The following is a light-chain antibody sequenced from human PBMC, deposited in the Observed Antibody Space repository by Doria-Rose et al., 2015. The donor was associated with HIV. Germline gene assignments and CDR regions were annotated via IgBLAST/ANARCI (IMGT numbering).Light chain of an antibody. Sequence: TQSPGTLSLFPGERATLSCRASQRVKSSYLAWYQQKPGQAPRLLIYDASTRATGIPNRFSDSGSGTDYTLTISRLEPEDVAVYYCQQYGTSRGTFGQGTRLEIK. V-gene: IGKV3-20*01. CDR2: DAS. CDR3: QQYGTSRGT. CDR1: QRVKSSY. J-gene: IGKJ5*01.